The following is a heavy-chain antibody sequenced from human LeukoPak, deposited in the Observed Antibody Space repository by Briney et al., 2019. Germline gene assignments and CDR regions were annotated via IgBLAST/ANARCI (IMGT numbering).Heavy chain of an antibody. J-gene: IGHJ5*02. Sequence: SVKVSCKASGGIFSSYTISWVRQAPGQGLEWMGRIIPILGIANYAQKFQGRVTITADKSTSTAYMELSSLRSEDTAVYYCARDLGDGYNHNWFDPWGQGTLVTVSS. V-gene: IGHV1-69*04. CDR2: IIPILGIA. CDR3: ARDLGDGYNHNWFDP. CDR1: GGIFSSYT. D-gene: IGHD5-24*01.